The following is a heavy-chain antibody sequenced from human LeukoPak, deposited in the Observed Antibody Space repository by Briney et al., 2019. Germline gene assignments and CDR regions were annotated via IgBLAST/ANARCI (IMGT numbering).Heavy chain of an antibody. CDR2: IYYSGST. D-gene: IGHD6-13*01. Sequence: TSETLSLTCTVSGGSISSYYWSWIRQPPGKGLEWIGYIYYSGSTNYNPSLKSRVTISVDTSKNQFSLKLSSVTAADTAVYYCAREEAAAGADDAFDIWGQGTMVTVSS. J-gene: IGHJ3*02. CDR3: AREEAAAGADDAFDI. V-gene: IGHV4-59*01. CDR1: GGSISSYY.